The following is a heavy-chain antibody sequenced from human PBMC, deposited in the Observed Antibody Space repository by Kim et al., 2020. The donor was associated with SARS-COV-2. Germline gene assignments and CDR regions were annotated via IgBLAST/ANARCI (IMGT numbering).Heavy chain of an antibody. CDR1: GFTFSDYY. D-gene: IGHD3-10*01. CDR3: ARILYGSGNWFDP. V-gene: IGHV3-11*06. J-gene: IGHJ5*02. CDR2: ISSSSSYT. Sequence: GGSLRLSCAASGFTFSDYYMSWIRQAPGKGLEWVSYISSSSSYTNYADSVKRRFTISRDNAKNSLYLQMNSLRAEDTAVYYCARILYGSGNWFDPWGQGTLVTVSS.